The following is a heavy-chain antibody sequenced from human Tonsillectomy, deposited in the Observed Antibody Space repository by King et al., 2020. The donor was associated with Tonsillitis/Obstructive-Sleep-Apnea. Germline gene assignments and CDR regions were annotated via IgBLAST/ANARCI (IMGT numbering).Heavy chain of an antibody. CDR2: INHSGST. Sequence: VQLQQWGAGLLKPSETLSLTCAVYGGSFSGYYWSWIRQPPGKGLEWIGEINHSGSTNYNPSLKSRVTISVDTSKNQFSLKLSSVTAADTAVYYCARGRGYSYGFGYWGQGTLVTVSS. CDR3: ARGRGYSYGFGY. D-gene: IGHD5-18*01. J-gene: IGHJ4*02. V-gene: IGHV4-34*01. CDR1: GGSFSGYY.